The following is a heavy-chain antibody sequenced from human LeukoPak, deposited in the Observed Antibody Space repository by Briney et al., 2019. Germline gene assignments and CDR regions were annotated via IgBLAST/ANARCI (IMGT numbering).Heavy chain of an antibody. J-gene: IGHJ4*02. CDR3: ARVSGHPDYYDSSGYVSY. CDR2: IYSGGST. D-gene: IGHD3-22*01. Sequence: PGGSLRLSYAASGFTVSSNYMSWVRQAPGKGLEWVSVIYSGGSTYYADSVKGRFTISRDNSKNTLYLQMNSLRAEDTAVYYCARVSGHPDYYDSSGYVSYWGQGTLVTVSS. V-gene: IGHV3-53*01. CDR1: GFTVSSNY.